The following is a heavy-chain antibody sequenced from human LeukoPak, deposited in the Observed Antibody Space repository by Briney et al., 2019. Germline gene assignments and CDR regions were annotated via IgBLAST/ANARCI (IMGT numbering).Heavy chain of an antibody. J-gene: IGHJ4*02. V-gene: IGHV3-23*01. Sequence: GGSLKLSCAASGFTFSNYAMNWVRQAPGKGLEWVAVLIGSSGATDYADSVKGRFTISRDNSKNTLFLQMNSLRAEDTAIYYCAKGAYDYIEIAYFDYWGQGALVTVSS. CDR3: AKGAYDYIEIAYFDY. CDR2: LIGSSGAT. D-gene: IGHD5-12*01. CDR1: GFTFSNYA.